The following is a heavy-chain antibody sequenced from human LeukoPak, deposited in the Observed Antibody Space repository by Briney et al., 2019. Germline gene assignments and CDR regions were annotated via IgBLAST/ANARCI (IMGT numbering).Heavy chain of an antibody. CDR2: IYYSGST. CDR3: AAGISYNWFDP. D-gene: IGHD1-14*01. J-gene: IGHJ5*02. CDR1: GGSISSSGYY. V-gene: IGHV4-31*03. Sequence: PSETLSLTCTVSGGSISSSGYYWSWIRQHPGKGLEWIGYIYYSGSTYYNPSLKSRVTISVDTSKNQFSLKLSSVTAADTAVYYCAAGISYNWFDPWGQGTLVTVSS.